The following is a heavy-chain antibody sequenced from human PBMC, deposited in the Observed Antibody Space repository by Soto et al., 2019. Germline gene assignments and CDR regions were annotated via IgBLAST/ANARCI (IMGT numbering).Heavy chain of an antibody. CDR3: AHIRYGDYVHWNFDL. CDR1: GFSLTNARMG. CDR2: IFSNDEK. D-gene: IGHD4-17*01. Sequence: QVTLKESGPVLVKPTETLTLTCTVSGFSLTNARMGVSWIRQPPGKALEWLTHIFSNDEKSYSTSLKNRLTISKDTSKSQVVLIMTNMDPVDTATYYCAHIRYGDYVHWNFDLWGRGTLVAVSS. V-gene: IGHV2-26*01. J-gene: IGHJ2*01.